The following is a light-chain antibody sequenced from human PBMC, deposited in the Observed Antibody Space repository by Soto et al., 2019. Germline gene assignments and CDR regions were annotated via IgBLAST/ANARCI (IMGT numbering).Light chain of an antibody. V-gene: IGLV1-40*01. J-gene: IGLJ1*01. CDR3: CSYAGGLTSAGYV. Sequence: QSVLTQPTSVSGAPGQTVTISCTGSSSNIGANYDVNWYQQLPGTAPKVLIYGNTDRPSGVPDRFSASKSGTSASLAITGLQAEDEADYYCCSYAGGLTSAGYVFGTATKLTVL. CDR2: GNT. CDR1: SSNIGANYD.